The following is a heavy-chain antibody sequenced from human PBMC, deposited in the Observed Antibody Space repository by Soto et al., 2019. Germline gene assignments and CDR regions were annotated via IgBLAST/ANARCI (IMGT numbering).Heavy chain of an antibody. CDR2: IYHSGST. CDR3: ASSGGGEDY. V-gene: IGHV4-4*02. D-gene: IGHD3-16*01. J-gene: IGHJ4*02. CDR1: GGSISSSHW. Sequence: QVQLQESGPGLVKPSGTLSLSCAVSGGSISSSHWWTWVRQPPGKGLEWIGEIYHSGSTNYNPSPKGRITISVDPSRNQFPLNLSSVTAADTAVYYWASSGGGEDYWGQGILVTVSS.